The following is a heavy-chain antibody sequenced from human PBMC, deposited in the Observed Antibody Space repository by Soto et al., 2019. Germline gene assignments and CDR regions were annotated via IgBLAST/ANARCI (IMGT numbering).Heavy chain of an antibody. D-gene: IGHD6-13*01. J-gene: IGHJ5*02. V-gene: IGHV3-21*04. Sequence: KPGGSLRLSCAASGFTFSSYSMNWVRQAPGKGLEWVSSISSSSSYIYYADSVKGRFTISRDNAKNSLYLQMNSLRAEDTAVYYCAGSPPREQQLANWFDPWGQGTLVTVSS. CDR1: GFTFSSYS. CDR3: AGSPPREQQLANWFDP. CDR2: ISSSSSYI.